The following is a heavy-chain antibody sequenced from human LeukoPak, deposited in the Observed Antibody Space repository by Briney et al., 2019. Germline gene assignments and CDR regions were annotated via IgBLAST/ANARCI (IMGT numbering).Heavy chain of an antibody. CDR2: IYSSGST. CDR1: GGSISSYY. Sequence: PSETLSLTCTVSGGSISSYYWSWIRQPPGKGLEWIGYIYSSGSTNYNPSLKSRVTMSVDTSKNQFSLKLSSVTAADTAVYYCAGGEYDFWSGPTNAMDVWGKGTTVTVSS. D-gene: IGHD3-3*01. V-gene: IGHV4-59*12. J-gene: IGHJ6*03. CDR3: AGGEYDFWSGPTNAMDV.